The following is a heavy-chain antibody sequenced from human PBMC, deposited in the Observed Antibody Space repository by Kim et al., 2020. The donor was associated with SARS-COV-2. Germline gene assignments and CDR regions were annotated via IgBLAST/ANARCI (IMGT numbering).Heavy chain of an antibody. D-gene: IGHD3-10*01. J-gene: IGHJ6*02. CDR1: GYTFTSYA. V-gene: IGHV1-3*01. CDR2: INAGNGNT. Sequence: ASVKVSCKASGYTFTSYAMHWVRQAPGQRLEWMGWINAGNGNTKYSQKFQGRVTITRDTSASTVYTELSSLRSEDTAVYYCARSGGLLWFGELDVWCQGSTVTVSS. CDR3: ARSGGLLWFGELDV.